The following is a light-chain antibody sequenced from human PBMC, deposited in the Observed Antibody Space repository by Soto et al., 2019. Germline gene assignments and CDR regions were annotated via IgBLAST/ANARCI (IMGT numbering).Light chain of an antibody. CDR3: QQSYSTLGIN. CDR2: AAS. V-gene: IGKV1-39*01. Sequence: DIQITHSPSSLSASVVDRVTITFLASQSISSYLNWYQQKPGKAPKLLIYAASSLQSGVPSRFSGSGSGTDFTLTISSLQPEDFATYYCQQSYSTLGINFGQGTRLEIK. CDR1: QSISSY. J-gene: IGKJ5*01.